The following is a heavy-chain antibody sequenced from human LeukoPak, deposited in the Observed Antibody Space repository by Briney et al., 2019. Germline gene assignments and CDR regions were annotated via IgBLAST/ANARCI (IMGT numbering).Heavy chain of an antibody. D-gene: IGHD1-14*01. Sequence: RGPLRLSCAASGFTFNNYEMNGVRQAPGKGLEWIAYVSIRGGTIHYSGSVKGRFTISRDNTKNSLYLQMNSMRAEDTAVYYCVRDRTTNTYDSWGQGTLVTVSS. CDR3: VRDRTTNTYDS. CDR1: GFTFNNYE. V-gene: IGHV3-48*03. J-gene: IGHJ4*02. CDR2: VSIRGGTI.